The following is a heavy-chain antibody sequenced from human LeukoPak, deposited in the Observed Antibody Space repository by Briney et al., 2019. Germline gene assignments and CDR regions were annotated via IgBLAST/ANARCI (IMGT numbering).Heavy chain of an antibody. D-gene: IGHD3-22*01. J-gene: IGHJ4*02. CDR3: AKWGTYYYDSSGDLGLDY. V-gene: IGHV1-2*02. Sequence: ASVKVSCKASGYSFSDYYIHWVRQAPGQGLEWMGWINPNSGGTHYAQKFQGRATMTRDTSITTVYMELSRLRSDDTAVYYCAKWGTYYYDSSGDLGLDYWGQGTLVTVSS. CDR2: INPNSGGT. CDR1: GYSFSDYY.